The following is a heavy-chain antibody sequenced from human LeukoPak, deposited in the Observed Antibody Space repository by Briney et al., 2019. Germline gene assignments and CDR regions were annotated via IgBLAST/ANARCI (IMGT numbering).Heavy chain of an antibody. CDR3: ARGLGVDTHYYYYMDV. CDR1: GGSISSYY. V-gene: IGHV4-59*01. Sequence: SETLSLTCTVSGGSISSYYWSWIRQPPGKGLEWIGYIYYSGSTNYNPSLKSRVTISVDTSKNQFSLKLSSVTAADTAVYYCARGLGVDTHYYYYMDVWGKGTTVTVSS. CDR2: IYYSGST. J-gene: IGHJ6*03. D-gene: IGHD5-18*01.